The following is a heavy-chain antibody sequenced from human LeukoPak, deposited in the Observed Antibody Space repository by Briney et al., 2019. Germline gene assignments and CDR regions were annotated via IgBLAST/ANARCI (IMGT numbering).Heavy chain of an antibody. D-gene: IGHD1-20*01. Sequence: PSETLSLTCTVSGGSISSGSYYWSWIRQPAGKGLEWIGYIYYSGSTNYNPSLKSRVTISVDTSKNQFSLKLSSVTAADTAVYYCARTNNWNYYMDVWGKGTTVTVSS. CDR3: ARTNNWNYYMDV. CDR1: GGSISSGSYY. CDR2: IYYSGST. V-gene: IGHV4-61*10. J-gene: IGHJ6*03.